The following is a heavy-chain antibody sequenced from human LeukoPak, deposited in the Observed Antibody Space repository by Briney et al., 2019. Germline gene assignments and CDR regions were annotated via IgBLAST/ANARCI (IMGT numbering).Heavy chain of an antibody. V-gene: IGHV4-30-4*01. CDR1: GGSISSGDYY. Sequence: MASETLSLTCTVSGGSISSGDYYWSWIRQPPGKGLEWIGYIYYSGSTYYNPSLKGRVTISVDTSKNQFSLKLSSVTAADTAVYYCAREYCSSTSCYAFDYWGQGTLVTVSS. J-gene: IGHJ4*02. CDR3: AREYCSSTSCYAFDY. D-gene: IGHD2-2*01. CDR2: IYYSGST.